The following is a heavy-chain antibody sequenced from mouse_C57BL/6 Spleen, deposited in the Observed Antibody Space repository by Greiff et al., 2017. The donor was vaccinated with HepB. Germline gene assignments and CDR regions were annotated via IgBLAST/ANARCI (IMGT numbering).Heavy chain of an antibody. D-gene: IGHD3-2*02. CDR3: ARGQLRLRAYFDY. CDR1: GYTFTSYW. V-gene: IGHV1-50*01. CDR2: IDPSDSYT. J-gene: IGHJ2*01. Sequence: VQLQQSGAELVKPGASVKLSCKASGYTFTSYWMQWVKQRPGQGLEWIGEIDPSDSYTNYNQKFKGKATLTVDTSSSTAYMQLSSLTSEDSAVYYCARGQLRLRAYFDYWGQGTTLTVSS.